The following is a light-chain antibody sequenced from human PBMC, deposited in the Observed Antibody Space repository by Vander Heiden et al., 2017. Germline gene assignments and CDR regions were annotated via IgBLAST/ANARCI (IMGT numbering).Light chain of an antibody. CDR3: CSYAGSRYV. CDR1: SSDVGGYNY. Sequence: QSALTQPRSVSGSPGQSVTISCTGTSSDVGGYNYVSWYQQHPGKAPKLMIYDVSKRPSGVPDRFSGSKSGNTASLTIPGLQAEDEADYYCCSYAGSRYVFGTGTKVTVL. J-gene: IGLJ1*01. V-gene: IGLV2-11*01. CDR2: DVS.